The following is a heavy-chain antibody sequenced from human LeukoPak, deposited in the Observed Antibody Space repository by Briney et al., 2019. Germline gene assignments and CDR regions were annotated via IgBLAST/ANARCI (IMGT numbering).Heavy chain of an antibody. Sequence: PSETPSLTCAVYGGSFSGYYWSWIRQPPGKGLEWIGEINHSGSTNYNPSLKSRVTISVDTSKNQFSLKLSSVTAADTAVYYCARGYSSTKLTKYYFDYWGQGTLVTVSS. V-gene: IGHV4-34*01. D-gene: IGHD6-13*01. CDR3: ARGYSSTKLTKYYFDY. J-gene: IGHJ4*02. CDR2: INHSGST. CDR1: GGSFSGYY.